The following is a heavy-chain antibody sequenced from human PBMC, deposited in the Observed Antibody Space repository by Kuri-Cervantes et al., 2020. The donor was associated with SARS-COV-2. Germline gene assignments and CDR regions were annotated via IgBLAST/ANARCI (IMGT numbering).Heavy chain of an antibody. CDR3: ARDFLVVVPAATYYYYYYMDV. J-gene: IGHJ6*03. V-gene: IGHV4-4*07. Sequence: SETLSLTCTVSGGSISSYYWSWIRQPAGKGLEWIGRIKTSGSTNYNPHLKSRVTMSVDTSKNQSSLKLSSVTAADTAVYYCARDFLVVVPAATYYYYYYMDVWGKGTTVTVSS. CDR1: GGSISSYY. CDR2: IKTSGST. D-gene: IGHD2-2*01.